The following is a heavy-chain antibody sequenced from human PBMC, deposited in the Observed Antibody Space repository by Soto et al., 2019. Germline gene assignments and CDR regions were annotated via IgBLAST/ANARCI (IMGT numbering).Heavy chain of an antibody. CDR1: GYTFTSYA. D-gene: IGHD3-22*01. J-gene: IGHJ4*02. CDR2: INAGNGNT. CDR3: ARGGYYYDSSGWLFYY. Sequence: QVQLVQSGAEVKKPGASVKVSCKASGYTFTSYAMHWVRQAPGQRLEWLGWINAGNGNTKYSQKFKGRVTSTRDTSASTAYMELSSLRSEDTAVYYCARGGYYYDSSGWLFYYWGQGTLVTVSS. V-gene: IGHV1-3*01.